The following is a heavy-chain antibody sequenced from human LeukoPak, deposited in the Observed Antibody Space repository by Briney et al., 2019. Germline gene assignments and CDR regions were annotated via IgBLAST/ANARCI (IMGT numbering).Heavy chain of an antibody. CDR2: VSGYNGNT. CDR3: ARDIATVVHQD. D-gene: IGHD2-15*01. V-gene: IGHV1-18*01. J-gene: IGHJ4*02. CDR1: GYTFTSYD. Sequence: ASVKVSCKASGYTFTSYDINWVRQATGQGLEWMGWVSGYNGNTNYVQRFQGRVTITTDTSTTTAYMELRNLRSDDTAVYYCARDIATVVHQDWGQGTLVTVSS.